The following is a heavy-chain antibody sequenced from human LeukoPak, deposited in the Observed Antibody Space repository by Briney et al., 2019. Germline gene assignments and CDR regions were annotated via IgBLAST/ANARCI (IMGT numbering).Heavy chain of an antibody. Sequence: SGPTLVKPTQTLTLTCTFSGFSLSTSGVGVGWIRQPPGKALEWLALIYWNDDKRYSPSLKSRLTITKDTSKNQVVLTMTNMDPVDTATYYCAQVAGGYCSSTSCLNWFDPWGQGTLVTVSS. V-gene: IGHV2-5*01. D-gene: IGHD2-2*01. J-gene: IGHJ5*02. CDR2: IYWNDDK. CDR1: GFSLSTSGVG. CDR3: AQVAGGYCSSTSCLNWFDP.